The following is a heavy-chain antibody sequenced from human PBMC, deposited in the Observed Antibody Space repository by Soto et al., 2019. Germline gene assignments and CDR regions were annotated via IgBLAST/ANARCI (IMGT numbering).Heavy chain of an antibody. CDR1: GFTFRNYD. V-gene: IGHV3-13*05. Sequence: EVQLVESGGGLVQPGGSLRLSCEASGFTFRNYDMHWVRQGTGKGLEWVSGISAAGDPDYADSVEGRFTISRENAQNSVFLQMNSLRGGDTAVYYCARTDRDFYGRAVWGQGTTVIVSS. CDR3: ARTDRDFYGRAV. CDR2: ISAAGDP. J-gene: IGHJ6*02.